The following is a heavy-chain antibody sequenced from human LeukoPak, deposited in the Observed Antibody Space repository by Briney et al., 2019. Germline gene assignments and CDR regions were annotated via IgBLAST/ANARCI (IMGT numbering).Heavy chain of an antibody. CDR2: MNPNSGNT. V-gene: IGHV1-8*01. CDR1: GYTFTSYD. Sequence: ASVKVSCKASGYTFTSYDINWVRQATGQGLEWMGWMNPNSGNTGYAQKFQGRVTMTRNTSISTAYMELNSLRAEDTAVYYCARLVVVGAAYYFDYWGQGTLVTVSS. D-gene: IGHD1-26*01. CDR3: ARLVVVGAAYYFDY. J-gene: IGHJ4*02.